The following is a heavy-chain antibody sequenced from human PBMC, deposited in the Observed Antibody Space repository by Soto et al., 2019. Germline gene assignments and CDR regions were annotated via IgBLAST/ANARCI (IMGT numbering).Heavy chain of an antibody. CDR1: GGSFSGYY. CDR3: ARGSRWFDP. J-gene: IGHJ5*02. Sequence: SXTLSLTCAVYGGSFSGYYWSCIRQPPVKGLEWIGEINHSGSTNYNPSLKSRVTISVDTSKNQFSLKLSSVTAADTAVYYCARGSRWFDPWGQGTLVTVSS. V-gene: IGHV4-34*01. CDR2: INHSGST.